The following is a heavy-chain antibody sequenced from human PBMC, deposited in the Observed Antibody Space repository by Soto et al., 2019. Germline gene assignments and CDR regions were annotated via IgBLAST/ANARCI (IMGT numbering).Heavy chain of an antibody. V-gene: IGHV4-59*01. J-gene: IGHJ5*02. CDR3: ARAIAAAGRGVWFDP. D-gene: IGHD6-13*01. Sequence: SETLSLTCTVSGGSISSYYWSWIRQPPGKGLEWIGYIYYSGSTNYNPSLKSRVTISVDTSKNQFSLKLSSVTAADTAVYYCARAIAAAGRGVWFDPWGQGTLVTVSS. CDR2: IYYSGST. CDR1: GGSISSYY.